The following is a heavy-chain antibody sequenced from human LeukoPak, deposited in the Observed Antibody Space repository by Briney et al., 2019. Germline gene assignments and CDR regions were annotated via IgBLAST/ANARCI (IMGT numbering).Heavy chain of an antibody. J-gene: IGHJ4*02. V-gene: IGHV4-59*08. CDR2: IYYSGST. D-gene: IGHD5-18*01. CDR1: GGSISSYY. Sequence: PSETLSLTCTVSGGSISSYYWSWIRQPPGKGLEWIGYIYYSGSTNYNPSLKSRVTMSVDTSKNQFSLKLSSVTAADTAVYYCARVTQLSFDYWGQGTLVTVSS. CDR3: ARVTQLSFDY.